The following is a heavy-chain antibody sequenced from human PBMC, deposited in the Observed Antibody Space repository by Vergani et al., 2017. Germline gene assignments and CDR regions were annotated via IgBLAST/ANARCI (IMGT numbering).Heavy chain of an antibody. J-gene: IGHJ6*03. CDR3: TTAGDGDYDSPPYMDV. CDR2: ISGSGGST. CDR1: GFTFSSYA. Sequence: EVQLVESGGGLVQPGGSLRLSCAASGFTFSSYAMSWVRQAPGKGLEWVSAISGSGGSTYYADSVKGRFTISRDNSKNTLYLQMNSLRAEDTAVYYCTTAGDGDYDSPPYMDVWGKGTTVTVSS. V-gene: IGHV3-23*04. D-gene: IGHD4-17*01.